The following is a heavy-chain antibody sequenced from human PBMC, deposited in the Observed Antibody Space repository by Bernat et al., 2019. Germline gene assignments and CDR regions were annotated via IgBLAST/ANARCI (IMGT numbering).Heavy chain of an antibody. CDR1: GFTFSSYA. Sequence: EVQLLESGGGLVQPGGSLRLSCAASGFTFSSYAMSWVRQAPGKGLEWVSTISGGGGTTYYADAVKGRFTISRDNSNNTLYLQMNSLRAEDSAVYYCAKDGSSLARAFDIWVQGTMVTVSS. CDR3: AKDGSSLARAFDI. J-gene: IGHJ3*02. CDR2: ISGGGGTT. D-gene: IGHD6-6*01. V-gene: IGHV3-23*01.